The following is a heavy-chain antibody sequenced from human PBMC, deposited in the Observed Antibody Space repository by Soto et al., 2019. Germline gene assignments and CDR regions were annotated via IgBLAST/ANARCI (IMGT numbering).Heavy chain of an antibody. CDR3: AKAGGSYFVIPDS. Sequence: GGSLRLSCAASGFTSSSYGMHWVRQAPGKGLEWVAVISFDGSDKYYTDSVKGRFAISRDNSKSTLYLQMNSLRGDDTAVYYCAKAGGSYFVIPDSWGQGTLVTVSS. CDR1: GFTSSSYG. CDR2: ISFDGSDK. D-gene: IGHD1-26*01. J-gene: IGHJ5*01. V-gene: IGHV3-30*18.